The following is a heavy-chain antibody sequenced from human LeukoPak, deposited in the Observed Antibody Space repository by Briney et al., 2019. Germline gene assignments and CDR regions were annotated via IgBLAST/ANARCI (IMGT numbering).Heavy chain of an antibody. CDR3: ARRSCGSTSRYSAFDI. J-gene: IGHJ3*02. CDR1: GYSFTSYW. Sequence: GESLKISCQGSGYSFTSYWIGWVRQMPGKGLEWMGIIYPGDSDTRYSPSFQGQVTISADKSISTAYLQWSSLKASDTAMYYCARRSCGSTSRYSAFDIWGQGTMVTVSS. D-gene: IGHD2-2*02. CDR2: IYPGDSDT. V-gene: IGHV5-51*01.